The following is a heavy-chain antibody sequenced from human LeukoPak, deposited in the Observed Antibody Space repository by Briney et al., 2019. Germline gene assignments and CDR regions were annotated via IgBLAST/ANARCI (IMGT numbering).Heavy chain of an antibody. Sequence: ASVKVSCKASGYTFTSYAMHWVRQAPGQRLEWMGWSNAGNGNTKYSQEFQGRVTITRDTSAGTAYMEPSRLRSDDTAVYYCARERYSGSYWFDPWGQGTLVTVSS. CDR2: SNAGNGNT. J-gene: IGHJ5*02. CDR3: ARERYSGSYWFDP. CDR1: GYTFTSYA. D-gene: IGHD1-26*01. V-gene: IGHV1-3*02.